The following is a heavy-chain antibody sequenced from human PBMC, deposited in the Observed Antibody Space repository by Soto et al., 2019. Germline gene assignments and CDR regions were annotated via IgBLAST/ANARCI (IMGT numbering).Heavy chain of an antibody. Sequence: PGGSLRLSCAASGFTFRNYCMNWVRKAPGKGLEWVSYIGIGSSTKYYADSVKGRFTISRDNAKNSLYLQMNSLRAEDTAVYYCARDQLYYNDISGRPLNAFDVWGQGTLVTV. CDR2: IGIGSSTK. J-gene: IGHJ3*01. V-gene: IGHV3-48*01. CDR3: ARDQLYYNDISGRPLNAFDV. CDR1: GFTFRNYC. D-gene: IGHD3-22*01.